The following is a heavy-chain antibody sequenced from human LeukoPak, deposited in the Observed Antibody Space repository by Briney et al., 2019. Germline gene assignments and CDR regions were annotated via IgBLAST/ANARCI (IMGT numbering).Heavy chain of an antibody. Sequence: SETLSLTCTVSGGSISNDIYSWSWIRQPPGQGLKWIGYIFYTGSTHYNPSLKCRVGLSVDRSKNQFSLKLTSVTAADTAVYYCARGSYDYVWGSYQPYYFDYWGQGTLVTVSS. CDR2: IFYTGST. V-gene: IGHV4-30-2*01. J-gene: IGHJ4*02. CDR3: ARGSYDYVWGSYQPYYFDY. D-gene: IGHD3-16*02. CDR1: GGSISNDIYS.